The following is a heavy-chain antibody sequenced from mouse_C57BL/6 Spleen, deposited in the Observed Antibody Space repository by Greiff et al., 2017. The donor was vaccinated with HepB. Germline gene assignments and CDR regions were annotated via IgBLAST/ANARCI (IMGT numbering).Heavy chain of an antibody. D-gene: IGHD4-1*01. J-gene: IGHJ3*01. V-gene: IGHV1-52*01. Sequence: QVHVKQPGAELVRPGSSVKLSCKASGYTFTSYWMHWVKQRPIQGLEWIGNIDPSDSETHYNQKFKDKATLTVDKSSSTAYMQLSSLTSEDSAVYYCATLGTWFAYWGQGTLVTVSA. CDR1: GYTFTSYW. CDR2: IDPSDSET. CDR3: ATLGTWFAY.